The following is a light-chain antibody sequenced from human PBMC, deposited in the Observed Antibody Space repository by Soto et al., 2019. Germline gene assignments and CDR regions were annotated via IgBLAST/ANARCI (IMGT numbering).Light chain of an antibody. CDR2: AAS. CDR3: QQLNSYPLA. V-gene: IGKV1-9*01. CDR1: QGISSY. Sequence: DIQLTQSPSFLSASVGDRVTITCRASQGISSYLAWYQQKPGKAPKLLIYAASTLQSGVPSRFSGSGSGTAFILTISSLQQEDFATYYYQQLNSYPLAFGQGTKVEIK. J-gene: IGKJ1*01.